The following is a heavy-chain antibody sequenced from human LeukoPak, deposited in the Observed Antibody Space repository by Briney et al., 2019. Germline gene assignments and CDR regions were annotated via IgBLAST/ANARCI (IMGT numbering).Heavy chain of an antibody. D-gene: IGHD4-17*01. CDR3: AREVTVSDYYYYGMDV. V-gene: IGHV3-7*01. CDR1: GFTFSSYW. Sequence: GGSLRLSCAASGFTFSSYWMSWVRQAPGKGLEWVANIKQDGSEKYYVDSVRGRFTISRDNAKNSLYLQMNSLRAEDTAVYYCAREVTVSDYYYYGMDVWGQGTTVTVSS. J-gene: IGHJ6*02. CDR2: IKQDGSEK.